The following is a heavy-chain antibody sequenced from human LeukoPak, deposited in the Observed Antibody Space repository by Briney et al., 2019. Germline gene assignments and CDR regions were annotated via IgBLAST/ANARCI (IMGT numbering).Heavy chain of an antibody. CDR2: IRYDGRDK. CDR1: GFNFRSYG. D-gene: IGHD3-10*01. Sequence: GGSLRLSCVASGFNFRSYGMHWVRQAPGKGLEWVAFIRYDGRDKYYADSVKGRFTISRDNSKNTLYLQMNSLRAEDTAVYYCARDYGSETYYYYYYMDVWGKGTTVTVSS. CDR3: ARDYGSETYYYYYYMDV. J-gene: IGHJ6*03. V-gene: IGHV3-30*02.